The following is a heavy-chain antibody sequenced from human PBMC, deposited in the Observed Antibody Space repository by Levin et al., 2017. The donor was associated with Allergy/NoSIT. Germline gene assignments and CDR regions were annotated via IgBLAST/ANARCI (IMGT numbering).Heavy chain of an antibody. CDR2: IWYDGSNK. D-gene: IGHD6-13*01. CDR3: ARGAAEGTYHYYYYMDV. CDR1: GFTFSSFG. Sequence: SCAASGFTFSSFGIHWVRQAPGKGLEWVALIWYDGSNKYYADSVKGRFTISRDNPKNTLYLQVNSLSAEDTAVYYCARGAAEGTYHYYYYMDVWGKGTTVTVSS. J-gene: IGHJ6*03. V-gene: IGHV3-33*01.